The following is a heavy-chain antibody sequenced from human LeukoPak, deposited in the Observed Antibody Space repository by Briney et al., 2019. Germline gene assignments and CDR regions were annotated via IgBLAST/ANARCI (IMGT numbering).Heavy chain of an antibody. D-gene: IGHD3-10*01. Sequence: GGSLRLSCAASGFTLSGYVMTWVRQAPGKGLECVSSITFSSSHIYYADSVKGRFTISRDNTKDSLYLQMNSLRAEDTAIYYCARGPQFSGPGWFDPWGQGTLVTVSS. CDR2: ITFSSSHI. J-gene: IGHJ5*02. CDR1: GFTLSGYV. CDR3: ARGPQFSGPGWFDP. V-gene: IGHV3-21*01.